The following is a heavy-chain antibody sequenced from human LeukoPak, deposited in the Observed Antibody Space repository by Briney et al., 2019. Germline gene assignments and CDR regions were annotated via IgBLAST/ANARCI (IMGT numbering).Heavy chain of an antibody. Sequence: SETLSLTCTVSGGSISSSSYYWGWIRQPPVKGLEWIGSIYYSGSTYYNPSLKSRVTISVDTSKNQFSLKLSSVTAADTAVYYCARRGIAAAGTHPMDAFDIWGQGTMVTVSS. J-gene: IGHJ3*02. CDR3: ARRGIAAAGTHPMDAFDI. CDR2: IYYSGST. CDR1: GGSISSSSYY. V-gene: IGHV4-39*01. D-gene: IGHD6-13*01.